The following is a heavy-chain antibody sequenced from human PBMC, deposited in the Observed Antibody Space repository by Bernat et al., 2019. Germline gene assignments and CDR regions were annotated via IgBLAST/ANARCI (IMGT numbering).Heavy chain of an antibody. CDR1: GFTSNYYA. D-gene: IGHD3-10*02. V-gene: IGHV3-23*01. CDR2: ISGSGDST. J-gene: IGHJ5*02. Sequence: EVQLLESGGGLVQPGGSLRLSCAASGFTSNYYAMNWVRQAPGKGLEWVSGISGSGDSTYYADSVKGRFTISRDNSKNTLYLQMNSLRAEDTAVYYCANAVAFCSGSYWITPVAWGQGTLVTVSS. CDR3: ANAVAFCSGSYWITPVA.